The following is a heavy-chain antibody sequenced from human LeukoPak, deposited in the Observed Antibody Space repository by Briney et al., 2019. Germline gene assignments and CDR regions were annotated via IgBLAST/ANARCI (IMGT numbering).Heavy chain of an antibody. CDR3: ARVRRASSGWYRWFHP. CDR2: IIPIFGTA. CDR1: GGTFSRFA. Sequence: SVKVSCKACGGTFSRFAVSWVRQAPGQGLEWMGGIIPIFGTANYAQKFQGRVTITADESTSTAYMELSSLRSEDTAVYYCARVRRASSGWYRWFHPWGQGTLVTVSS. V-gene: IGHV1-69*01. J-gene: IGHJ5*02. D-gene: IGHD6-19*01.